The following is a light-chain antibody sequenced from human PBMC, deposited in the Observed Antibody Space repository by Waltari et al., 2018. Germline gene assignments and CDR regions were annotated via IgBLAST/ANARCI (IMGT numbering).Light chain of an antibody. CDR3: CSYAGTWL. Sequence: QSALTQPASMSASPGQSITISCTATNNDVGTYDLVSCYQQHPGRAPKLLIFQGTKRPSEVSGRFSGSKSADTASLTISGLQPEDEADYYCCSYAGTWLFGGGTKVTVL. CDR2: QGT. J-gene: IGLJ3*02. CDR1: NNDVGTYDL. V-gene: IGLV2-23*01.